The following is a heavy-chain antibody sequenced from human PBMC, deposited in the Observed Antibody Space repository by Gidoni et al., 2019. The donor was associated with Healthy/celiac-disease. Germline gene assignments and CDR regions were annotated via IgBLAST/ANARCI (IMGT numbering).Heavy chain of an antibody. J-gene: IGHJ4*02. CDR1: GGTFSSYA. V-gene: IGHV1-69*01. CDR2: IIPIFGTA. D-gene: IGHD3-22*01. CDR3: ASGPMITMIVFYYFDY. Sequence: QVQLVQSGAEVKKPGSSVKVSCKASGGTFSSYAISWVRQAPGQGLEWMGGIIPIFGTANYAQKFQGRVTITADESTSTAYMELSSLRSEDTAVYYCASGPMITMIVFYYFDYWGQGTLVTVSS.